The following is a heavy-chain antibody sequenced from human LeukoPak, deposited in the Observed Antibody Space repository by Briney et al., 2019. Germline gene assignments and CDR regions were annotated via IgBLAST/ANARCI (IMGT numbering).Heavy chain of an antibody. CDR1: GFTFSIYA. CDR2: GST. D-gene: IGHD3-10*01. J-gene: IGHJ4*02. V-gene: IGHV3-23*01. CDR3: ARTYGSGTYYFDY. Sequence: GSLRLSCAASGFTFSIYAMSWVRQAPGKGLEWVSAGSTYYADSVKGRFTISRDNSKNTLYLQMNSLRAEDTAVYYCARTYGSGTYYFDYWGQGTLVTVSS.